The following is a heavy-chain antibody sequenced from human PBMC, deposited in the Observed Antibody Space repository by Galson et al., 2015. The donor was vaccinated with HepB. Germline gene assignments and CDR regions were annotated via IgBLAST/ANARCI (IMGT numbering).Heavy chain of an antibody. D-gene: IGHD1-26*01. V-gene: IGHV1-24*01. CDR3: ATDKPSGSYYVSYVY. CDR1: GYTLTELS. J-gene: IGHJ4*02. Sequence: SVKVSCKVSGYTLTELSMHWVRQAPGKGLEWMGGFDPEDGEIIYAQKFQGRVTMTEDTSTDTAYMELSSLRSEDTAVYYCATDKPSGSYYVSYVYWGQGTLVTVSS. CDR2: FDPEDGEI.